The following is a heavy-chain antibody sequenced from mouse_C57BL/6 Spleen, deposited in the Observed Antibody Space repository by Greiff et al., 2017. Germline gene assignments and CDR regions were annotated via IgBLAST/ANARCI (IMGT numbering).Heavy chain of an antibody. V-gene: IGHV1-80*01. CDR2: IYPGDGDT. J-gene: IGHJ1*03. CDR3: ARGEGTYWYFDV. D-gene: IGHD2-14*01. CDR1: GYAFSSYW. Sequence: VQLQQSGAELVKPGASVKISCKASGYAFSSYWMNWVKQRPGKGLEWIGQIYPGDGDTNYNGKFKGKATLTADKSSSTAYMQLSSLTSEDSAVYFCARGEGTYWYFDVWGTGTTVTVSS.